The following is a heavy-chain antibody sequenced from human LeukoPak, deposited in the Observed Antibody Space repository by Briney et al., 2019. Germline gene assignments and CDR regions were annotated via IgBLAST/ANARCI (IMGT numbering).Heavy chain of an antibody. J-gene: IGHJ4*02. Sequence: PSETLSLTCTVSGGSISSYYWSWIRQPPRKGLEWIGYIYYSGSTNYNPSLKSRVTISVDTSKNQFSLKLSSVTAADTAVYYCAKCDSSGYYEFDYWGQGTLVTVSS. V-gene: IGHV4-59*01. CDR3: AKCDSSGYYEFDY. D-gene: IGHD3-22*01. CDR2: IYYSGST. CDR1: GGSISSYY.